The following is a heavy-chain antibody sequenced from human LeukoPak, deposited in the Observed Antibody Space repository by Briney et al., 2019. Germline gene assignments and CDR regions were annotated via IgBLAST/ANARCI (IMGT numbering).Heavy chain of an antibody. Sequence: GESLKISCKGSGYSFTSYWIGWVRQMPGKGLEWMGIIYPGDSDTRYSPSFQGQVTISADKSISTAYLQWSSLKASDTAMNYCARHPANYGSGSYFGPPFDYWGQGTLVTVSS. V-gene: IGHV5-51*01. CDR1: GYSFTSYW. D-gene: IGHD3-10*01. J-gene: IGHJ4*02. CDR3: ARHPANYGSGSYFGPPFDY. CDR2: IYPGDSDT.